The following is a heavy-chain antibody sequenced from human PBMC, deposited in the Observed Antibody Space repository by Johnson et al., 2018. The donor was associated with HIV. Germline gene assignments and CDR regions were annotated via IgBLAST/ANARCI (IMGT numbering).Heavy chain of an antibody. J-gene: IGHJ3*02. V-gene: IGHV3-7*01. CDR1: GFTFSTYA. D-gene: IGHD4-11*01. CDR2: IKQDGSEK. Sequence: VQLVESGGGVVRPGRSLSLSCTASGFTFSTYAMTWVRQAPGKGLEWVANIKQDGSEKYYVDSVKGRFTISRDNAKNSLYLQMNGLRAEDTAVYYCARNEYSNYGGRDAFDIWGQGTMVTVSS. CDR3: ARNEYSNYGGRDAFDI.